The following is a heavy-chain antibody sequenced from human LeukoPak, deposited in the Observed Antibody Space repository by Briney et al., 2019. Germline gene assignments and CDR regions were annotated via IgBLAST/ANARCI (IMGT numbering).Heavy chain of an antibody. J-gene: IGHJ5*02. V-gene: IGHV4-59*01. Sequence: SETLSLTCTVSGGSISPYYWSWIRQPPGKGLEWIGYIYYSGSTNYNPSLKSRVTISVDTSKNQFSLKLSSVTAADTAVYCCAREDWNYWFDPWGQGTLVTVSS. CDR3: AREDWNYWFDP. D-gene: IGHD1-7*01. CDR1: GGSISPYY. CDR2: IYYSGST.